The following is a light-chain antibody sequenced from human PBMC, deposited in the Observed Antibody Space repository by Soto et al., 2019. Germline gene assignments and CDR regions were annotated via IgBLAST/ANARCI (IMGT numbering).Light chain of an antibody. CDR1: SSDVDSYKF. V-gene: IGLV2-23*01. Sequence: QSVLTQPASVSGSPGQSITISCTGVSSDVDSYKFVSWYRQHPGKAPKLTIYEGNKRPSGVSNRFSGSKSGNTASLTISALQAEDEADYYCCSYAGGVIFGGGTKVTVL. CDR3: CSYAGGVI. CDR2: EGN. J-gene: IGLJ2*01.